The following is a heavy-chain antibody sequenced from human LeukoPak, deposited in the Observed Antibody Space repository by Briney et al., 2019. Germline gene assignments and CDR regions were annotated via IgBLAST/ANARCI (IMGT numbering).Heavy chain of an antibody. Sequence: GASVKVSCKASGYTFTNYAIHWIRLAPGQRLEWMGWISGGSGSTKYSQKLQGRVTITRDTSASTAYMELSSLISEDTAVYYCARDYGYSLLFYWGQGTLVSVSS. V-gene: IGHV1-3*01. D-gene: IGHD5-12*01. CDR1: GYTFTNYA. CDR2: ISGGSGST. J-gene: IGHJ4*02. CDR3: ARDYGYSLLFY.